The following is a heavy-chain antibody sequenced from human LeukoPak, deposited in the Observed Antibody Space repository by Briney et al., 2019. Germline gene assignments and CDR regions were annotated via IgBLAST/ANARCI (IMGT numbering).Heavy chain of an antibody. V-gene: IGHV1-69*13. J-gene: IGHJ4*02. CDR2: IIPMRDTT. D-gene: IGHD3-22*01. CDR1: GCTFSNYA. CDR3: ARDFYYENSGYDY. Sequence: GASVKVSCKASGCTFSNYAITWVRQAPGQGLEWMGGIIPMRDTTTYGQKFQGRITITADDSTSTAYMELSGRRSDDTAMYCCARDFYYENSGYDYWGQGTLVTVSS.